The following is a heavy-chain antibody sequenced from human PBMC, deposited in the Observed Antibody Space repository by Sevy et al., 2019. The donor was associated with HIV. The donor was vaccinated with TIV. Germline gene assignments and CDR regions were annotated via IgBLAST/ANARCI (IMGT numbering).Heavy chain of an antibody. V-gene: IGHV1-18*01. CDR1: DYTFSSYG. CDR2: ISVNNGDT. Sequence: ASVKVSCKASDYTFSSYGISWVRQAPGQGLEWMGWISVNNGDTKSAQTFQGRVTMTTDTSTNTAYMEVRSLRSDDTAVFYCARTSRDIRRSSSNFDFWGQGTLVTVSS. D-gene: IGHD6-6*01. J-gene: IGHJ4*02. CDR3: ARTSRDIRRSSSNFDF.